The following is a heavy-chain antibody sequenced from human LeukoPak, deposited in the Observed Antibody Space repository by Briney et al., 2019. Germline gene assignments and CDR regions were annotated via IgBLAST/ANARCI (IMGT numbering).Heavy chain of an antibody. Sequence: SETLSLTCTVSGCSISSSSYYWGWIRQPPGKGLEWLGRIYYNGSTNYNPSLKSRVTMSVDTSKNQFYLKLSSVTAADTAVYYCARTYDSSGYYSSWTFDYWGQGTLVTVSS. D-gene: IGHD3-22*01. V-gene: IGHV4-39*01. J-gene: IGHJ4*02. CDR3: ARTYDSSGYYSSWTFDY. CDR2: IYYNGST. CDR1: GCSISSSSYY.